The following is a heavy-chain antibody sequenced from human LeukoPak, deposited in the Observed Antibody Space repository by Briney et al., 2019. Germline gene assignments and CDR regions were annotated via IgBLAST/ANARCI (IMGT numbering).Heavy chain of an antibody. V-gene: IGHV1-3*01. Sequence: ASVKVSCKASGYTFTSYAMHWVRQAPGQRLEWMGWINAGNGNTKYSQKFQGRVTITRDTSASTAYMELSSLRSEDTAVYYCARSLESIAAAGPDYWGQGTLVTVSS. D-gene: IGHD6-13*01. CDR1: GYTFTSYA. CDR2: INAGNGNT. CDR3: ARSLESIAAAGPDY. J-gene: IGHJ4*02.